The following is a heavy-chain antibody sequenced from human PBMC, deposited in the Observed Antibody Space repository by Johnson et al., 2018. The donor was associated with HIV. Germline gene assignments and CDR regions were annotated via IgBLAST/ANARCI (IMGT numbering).Heavy chain of an antibody. CDR1: GFTFSSYA. V-gene: IGHV3-30*04. J-gene: IGHJ3*01. CDR2: ISYDGSNK. Sequence: VQLVESGGGLVKPGGSLRLSCAASGFTFSSYAMHWVRQAPGKGLEWVAVISYDGSNKYYADSVKGRFTISRDNSKNTLYLQMNSLRAEDTAVYYCARGGQLVAFDVWGQGTMVTVSS. CDR3: ARGGQLVAFDV. D-gene: IGHD6-6*01.